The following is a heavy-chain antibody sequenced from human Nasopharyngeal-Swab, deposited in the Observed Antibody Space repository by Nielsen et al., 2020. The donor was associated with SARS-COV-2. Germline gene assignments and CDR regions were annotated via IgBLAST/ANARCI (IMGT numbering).Heavy chain of an antibody. J-gene: IGHJ6*02. CDR1: GFSYISSA. CDR3: AAASGWDLLRDSYYGMDV. CDR2: IVVGSGHT. Sequence: AANVPCKACGFSYISSAVQWVRQARGQHREWIGWIVVGSGHTNYAQKFQERVTITRDMSTSTAYMELSSLRSEDTAVYYCAAASGWDLLRDSYYGMDVWGQGTTVTVSS. D-gene: IGHD1-26*01. V-gene: IGHV1-58*01.